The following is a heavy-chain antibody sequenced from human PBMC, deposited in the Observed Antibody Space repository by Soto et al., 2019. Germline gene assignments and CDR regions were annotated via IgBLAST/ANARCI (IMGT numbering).Heavy chain of an antibody. CDR1: GGSISSYY. CDR2: IYYSGST. V-gene: IGHV4-59*08. J-gene: IGHJ4*02. Sequence: TVSGGSISSYYWSWIRQPPGKGLEWIGYIYYSGSTNYNPSLKSRVTISVDTSKNQFSLKLSSVTAADTAVYYCGAAGCGAEDYYFETWGQGTLVTVSS. CDR3: GAAGCGAEDYYFET. D-gene: IGHD6-13*01.